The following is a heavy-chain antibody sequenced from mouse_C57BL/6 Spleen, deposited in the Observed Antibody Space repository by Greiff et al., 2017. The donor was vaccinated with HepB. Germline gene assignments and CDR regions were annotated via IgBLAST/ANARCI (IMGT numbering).Heavy chain of an antibody. CDR2: ISYDGSN. CDR1: GYSITSGYY. J-gene: IGHJ2*01. D-gene: IGHD1-1*01. Sequence: VQLKESGPGLVKPSQSLSLTCSVTGYSITSGYYWNWIRQFPGNKLEWMGYISYDGSNNYNPSLKNRISITRDTSKNQFFLKLNSVTTEDTATYYCARLPYYGSSYGYFDYWGQGTTLTVSS. CDR3: ARLPYYGSSYGYFDY. V-gene: IGHV3-6*01.